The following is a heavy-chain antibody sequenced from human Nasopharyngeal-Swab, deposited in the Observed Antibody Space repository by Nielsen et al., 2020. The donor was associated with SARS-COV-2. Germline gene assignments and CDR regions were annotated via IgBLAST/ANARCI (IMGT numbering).Heavy chain of an antibody. CDR3: ARRGNWFDP. J-gene: IGHJ5*02. CDR2: IYHSGST. V-gene: IGHV4-38-2*02. CDR1: GFSISSGDF. Sequence: SETLSLTCTVPGFSISSGDFWGWIRQPPGKGLEWIANIYHSGSTFYNPSLKSRVTISVDTSRNQFSLTLNSVTAADTAVYYCARRGNWFDPWGQGTLVTVSS. D-gene: IGHD3-10*01.